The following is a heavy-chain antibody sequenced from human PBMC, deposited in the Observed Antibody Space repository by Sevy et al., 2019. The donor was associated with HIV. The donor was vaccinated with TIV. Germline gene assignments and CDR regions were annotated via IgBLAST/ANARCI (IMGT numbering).Heavy chain of an antibody. Sequence: ASVKVSCKASGYTFTGYYMHWVRQAPGQGLEWMGWINPNSGGTNYAQKFQGRVTMTRDTSISTAYMELSRLRSDDTAVYYCARVRGYILTGYNDYWGQGTLVTVSS. J-gene: IGHJ4*02. V-gene: IGHV1-2*02. CDR1: GYTFTGYY. CDR3: ARVRGYILTGYNDY. D-gene: IGHD3-9*01. CDR2: INPNSGGT.